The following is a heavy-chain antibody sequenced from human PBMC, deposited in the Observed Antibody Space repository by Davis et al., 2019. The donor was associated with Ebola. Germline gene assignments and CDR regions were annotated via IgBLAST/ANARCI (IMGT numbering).Heavy chain of an antibody. Sequence: ASVNVSCKASGGPFNIVAVTWVRQATGQGLEWVGWMNPNSGNTGYAQKVQGRVTMTRNTSISTAYMELSSLRSEDTAVYYCARGPESCRSFSCPYYFDSWGQGTLVAVSS. CDR2: MNPNSGNT. J-gene: IGHJ4*02. V-gene: IGHV1-8*02. D-gene: IGHD2-2*01. CDR1: GGPFNIVA. CDR3: ARGPESCRSFSCPYYFDS.